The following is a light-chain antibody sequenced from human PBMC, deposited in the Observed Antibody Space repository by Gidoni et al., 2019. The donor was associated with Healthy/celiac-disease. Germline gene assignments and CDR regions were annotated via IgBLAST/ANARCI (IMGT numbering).Light chain of an antibody. CDR2: GAS. J-gene: IGKJ1*01. Sequence: EIVMTQSPATLSVSPGERATLSCRASQSVSSNLAWYQQKPGQAPRLLIYGASTRATGIPARFSGSGSGTEFTLTLSSLQSEDFAVYYCPQYTNWPPGGTFGQGTKVEIK. CDR1: QSVSSN. V-gene: IGKV3-15*01. CDR3: PQYTNWPPGGT.